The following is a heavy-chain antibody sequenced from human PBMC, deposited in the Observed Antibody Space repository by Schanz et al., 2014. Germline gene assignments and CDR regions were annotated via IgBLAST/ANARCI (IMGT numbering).Heavy chain of an antibody. V-gene: IGHV3-30*02. CDR3: AKEDRNHNSDYVY. CDR2: IRYDGSSK. D-gene: IGHD3-22*01. CDR1: GFTFSTYG. Sequence: VQLVESGGGLVKPGGSLRLSCAASGFTFSTYGMHWVRQAPGTGLEWVAFIRYDGSSKYYADSVRGRFTISRDDSKNTLYLQMNSLRPEDTAVYYCAKEDRNHNSDYVYWGQGTLVTVSS. J-gene: IGHJ4*02.